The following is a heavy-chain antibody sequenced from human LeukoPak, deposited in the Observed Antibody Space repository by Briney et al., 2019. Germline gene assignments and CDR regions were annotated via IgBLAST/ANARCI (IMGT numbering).Heavy chain of an antibody. CDR1: GFTFSSYN. CDR3: ASPRTTGLTSYYFDN. J-gene: IGHJ4*02. Sequence: GGSLRLSCAASGFTFSSYNMNWVRQAPGKGLEWVSSIHSSSTYIYYADSVKGRFTISRDNAKNSLYLQMNSLRAEDTAVYYCASPRTTGLTSYYFDNWGQGTLVTVSS. V-gene: IGHV3-21*01. D-gene: IGHD2-8*02. CDR2: IHSSSTYI.